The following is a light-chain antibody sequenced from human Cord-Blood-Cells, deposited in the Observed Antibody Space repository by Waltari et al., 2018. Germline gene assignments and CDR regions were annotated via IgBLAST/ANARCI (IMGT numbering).Light chain of an antibody. CDR1: QSISSY. Sequence: DIQMTQSPSSLSASVGDRVTITCRASQSISSYLNWYQQKPGKAPKLLIYAASSLQSGVPSRFSGSGAETDFTLTISSLQPEDFATYDCQQSYSTPPTFGQGTKLEIK. CDR3: QQSYSTPPT. V-gene: IGKV1-39*01. J-gene: IGKJ2*01. CDR2: AAS.